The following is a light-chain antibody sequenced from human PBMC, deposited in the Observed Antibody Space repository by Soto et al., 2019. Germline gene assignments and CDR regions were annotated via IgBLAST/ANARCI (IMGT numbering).Light chain of an antibody. J-gene: IGKJ2*01. CDR2: DAS. CDR1: QSVSYW. CDR3: QQYNSYPYT. Sequence: DIQMTQSPSTLSASVGDRVTITCRASQSVSYWLAWYQQKPGKAPKLLIYDASTLESWVPSRFSGTESGTEFTLTISSLQPEDFATYYCQQYNSYPYTFGQGTKVDIK. V-gene: IGKV1-5*01.